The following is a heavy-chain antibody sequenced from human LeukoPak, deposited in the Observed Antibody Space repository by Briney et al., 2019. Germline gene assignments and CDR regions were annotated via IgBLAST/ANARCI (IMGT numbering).Heavy chain of an antibody. V-gene: IGHV4-61*01. Sequence: TSETLSLTCTVSGGSISSSSYYWSWIRQPPGRGLEWIGYIYYSGSTNYNPSLKSRVTISVDTSKNQFSLKLSSVTAADTAVYYCARVLGRGFDSSWYSTGYGMDVWGQGTTVTVSS. CDR1: GGSISSSSYY. J-gene: IGHJ6*02. CDR2: IYYSGST. CDR3: ARVLGRGFDSSWYSTGYGMDV. D-gene: IGHD6-13*01.